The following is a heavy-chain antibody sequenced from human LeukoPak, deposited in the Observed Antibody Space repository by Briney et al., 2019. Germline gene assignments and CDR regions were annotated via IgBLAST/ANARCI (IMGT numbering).Heavy chain of an antibody. CDR3: AHRTVGNSFDY. J-gene: IGHJ4*02. CDR1: GFSLSTSGVG. CDR2: NHWNAAD. Sequence: ESGPTLVNPTQTLTLTCTFSGFSLSTSGVGVGRIRQPPGKALEWLAVNHWNAADHYSPSLNSRLTIAEDTSKNQVVLTMTDMDPVDTATYYCAHRTVGNSFDYWGQGILVTVSS. V-gene: IGHV2-5*01. D-gene: IGHD1-26*01.